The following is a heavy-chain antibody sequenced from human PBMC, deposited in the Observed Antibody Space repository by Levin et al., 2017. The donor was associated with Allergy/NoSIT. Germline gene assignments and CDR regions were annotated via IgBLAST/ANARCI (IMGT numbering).Heavy chain of an antibody. V-gene: IGHV1-69*04. CDR1: GGTLSTYV. CDR2: TIPIFGKV. D-gene: IGHD3-9*01. CDR3: AWFISSYSSDY. J-gene: IGHJ4*02. Sequence: SVKVSCKTSGGTLSTYVITWVRQAPGQGLEWMGMTIPIFGKVTYAQKFQGRVTITADKATATASIALSSLRSDDTAVYFCAWFISSYSSDYWGQGTLVTVSS.